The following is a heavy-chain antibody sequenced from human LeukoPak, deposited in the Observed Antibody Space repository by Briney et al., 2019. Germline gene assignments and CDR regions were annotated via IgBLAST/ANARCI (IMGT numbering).Heavy chain of an antibody. CDR2: INHSGST. Sequence: SETLSLTCAVYGGSFSGYYWSWIRQPPGKGLEWIGEINHSGSTNYNPSLKSRVTISVDTSKNQLSLKLSSVTAADTAVYYCARVSFSSRRKTVAAKQLDYWGQGTLVTVSS. CDR1: GGSFSGYY. D-gene: IGHD6-19*01. J-gene: IGHJ4*02. V-gene: IGHV4-34*01. CDR3: ARVSFSSRRKTVAAKQLDY.